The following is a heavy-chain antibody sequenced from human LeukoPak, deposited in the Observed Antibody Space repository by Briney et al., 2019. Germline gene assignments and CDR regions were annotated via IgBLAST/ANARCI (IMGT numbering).Heavy chain of an antibody. Sequence: PSETLSLTCTVSGDSFTSVTDYCAWIRQPPGKGLEWIASGDYSGGTYYNPSLESRVAISADMSKNQISLKLTSVTGADTAVYYCARAVRRGYYGSGSYRIHYWGQGTLVTVSS. CDR1: GDSFTSVTDY. D-gene: IGHD3-10*01. J-gene: IGHJ4*02. CDR2: GDYSGGT. CDR3: ARAVRRGYYGSGSYRIHY. V-gene: IGHV4-39*07.